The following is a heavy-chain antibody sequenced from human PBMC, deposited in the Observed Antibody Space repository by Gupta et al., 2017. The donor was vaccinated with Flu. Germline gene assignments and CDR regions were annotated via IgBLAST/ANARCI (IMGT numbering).Heavy chain of an antibody. Sequence: EVQLLESGGGLVQPGGSVRISCAACGFTFIRYALTLVRQAPGKGLTGVSAISGSAGNTYYADSVKGRFTISRDNSKGTLYLQVNSLRAEDTAVYYCAKHTVTNYFDSWGQGTLVTVSS. V-gene: IGHV3-23*01. J-gene: IGHJ4*02. CDR2: ISGSAGNT. CDR3: AKHTVTNYFDS. D-gene: IGHD4-17*01. CDR1: GFTFIRYA.